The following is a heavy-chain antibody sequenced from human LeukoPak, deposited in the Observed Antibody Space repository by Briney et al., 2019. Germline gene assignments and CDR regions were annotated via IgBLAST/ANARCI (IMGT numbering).Heavy chain of an antibody. CDR1: GGSISSYY. D-gene: IGHD3-10*01. V-gene: IGHV4-59*01. Sequence: SETLSLTCTVSGGSISSYYWSWIRQPPGKGLECIGYIYYSGSTNYNPSLKSRVTISVDTSKNQFSLKLSSVTAADTAVYYCARLDYGSGGGVDYWGQGTLVTVSS. CDR2: IYYSGST. CDR3: ARLDYGSGGGVDY. J-gene: IGHJ4*02.